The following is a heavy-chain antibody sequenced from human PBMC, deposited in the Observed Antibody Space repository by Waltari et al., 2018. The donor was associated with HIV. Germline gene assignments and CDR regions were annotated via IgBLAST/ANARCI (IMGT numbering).Heavy chain of an antibody. Sequence: QVQLVQSGAEVKKPGSSVTVSCKTSGGTFSNHAVYWVRQAPGQGLELVGQIIPIFGTTNYAQKFQGRVTITAGESTGTVYMELRSLRSEDTAMYYCARSSPGDDFWSGKLVSWGQGTQVTVSS. V-gene: IGHV1-69*01. J-gene: IGHJ5*02. CDR2: IIPIFGTT. CDR3: ARSSPGDDFWSGKLVS. D-gene: IGHD3-3*01. CDR1: GGTFSNHA.